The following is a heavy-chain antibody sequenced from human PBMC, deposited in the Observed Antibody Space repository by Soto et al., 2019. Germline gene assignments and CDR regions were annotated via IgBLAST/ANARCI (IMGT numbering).Heavy chain of an antibody. CDR1: GFTFSSYA. CDR2: ISYDGSNK. D-gene: IGHD4-4*01. J-gene: IGHJ6*02. CDR3: ARDSTLIPHDYSNRNGSKYYYYGMDV. Sequence: GGSLRLSCAASGFTFSSYAMHWVRQAPGKGLEWVAVISYDGSNKYYADSVKGRFTISRDNSKNTLYLQMNSLRAEDTAVYYCARDSTLIPHDYSNRNGSKYYYYGMDVWGQGTTVTVSS. V-gene: IGHV3-30-3*01.